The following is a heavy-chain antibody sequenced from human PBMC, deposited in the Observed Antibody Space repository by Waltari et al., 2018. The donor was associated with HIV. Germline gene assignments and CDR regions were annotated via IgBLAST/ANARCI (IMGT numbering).Heavy chain of an antibody. D-gene: IGHD3-3*01. CDR1: GYTFTGYD. J-gene: IGHJ6*02. CDR3: ARGPPNDLWPPQTRHMDV. Sequence: QVQLVQSGTEVKKPGASVKVSCQASGYTFTGYDMNWVRQATGQGLEWMGWMNPESGNTAYAHKFQGRVTMTRNTSIRTAYMELTSLRSEDTAVYYCARGPPNDLWPPQTRHMDVWGQGTTVTVSS. V-gene: IGHV1-8*01. CDR2: MNPESGNT.